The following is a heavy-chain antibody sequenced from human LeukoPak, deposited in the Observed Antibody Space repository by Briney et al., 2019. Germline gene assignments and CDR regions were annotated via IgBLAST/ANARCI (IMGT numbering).Heavy chain of an antibody. D-gene: IGHD6-19*01. CDR2: IIPILGIA. CDR3: ALTGYSSGWTPMNWFDP. J-gene: IGHJ5*02. CDR1: GGTFSSYT. Sequence: ASVKVSCKASGGTFSSYTISWVRQAPGQGLEWMGRIIPILGIANYAQKFRGRVTITADKSTSTAYMELSSLRSEDTAVYYCALTGYSSGWTPMNWFDPWGQGTLVTVSS. V-gene: IGHV1-69*02.